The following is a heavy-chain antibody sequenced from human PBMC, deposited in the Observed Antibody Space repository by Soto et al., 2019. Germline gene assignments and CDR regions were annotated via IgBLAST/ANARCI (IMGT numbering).Heavy chain of an antibody. CDR3: VRLIGNSWLDY. CDR2: TYYRSKWYN. CDR1: GDSVSSNDAT. J-gene: IGHJ4*02. D-gene: IGHD6-13*01. Sequence: SQTLSLTCVISGDSVSSNDATWDWNRQSPSRGLEWLGRTYYRSKWYNDYAVSVKSRITINPDTSKNQISLQLNSVTPEDTAVYDCVRLIGNSWLDYWGQGTLVTVSS. V-gene: IGHV6-1*01.